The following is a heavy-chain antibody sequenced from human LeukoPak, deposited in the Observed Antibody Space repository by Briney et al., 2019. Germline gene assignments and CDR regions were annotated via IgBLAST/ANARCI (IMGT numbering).Heavy chain of an antibody. CDR1: GGSISRYY. V-gene: IGHV4-4*07. CDR3: AREGVDTAMVNWYFDL. CDR2: IYTSGSN. Sequence: SETLSLTCTVSGGSISRYYWSWIRQPAGKGLEWIGRIYTSGSNNYNPSLKSRVTMSVDASKNQSSLKLSSLTGGDQAVYYCAREGVDTAMVNWYFDLWGRGTLVTVSS. D-gene: IGHD5-18*01. J-gene: IGHJ2*01.